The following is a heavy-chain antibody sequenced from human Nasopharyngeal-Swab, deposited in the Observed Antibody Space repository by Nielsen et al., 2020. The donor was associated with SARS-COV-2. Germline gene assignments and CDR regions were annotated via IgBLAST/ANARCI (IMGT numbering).Heavy chain of an antibody. CDR2: IKSNAEGGTP. D-gene: IGHD3-10*01. CDR1: GFTLSDAW. Sequence: GESLKISCAVSGFTLSDAWMSWVRQAPGKGLEWVGHIKSNAEGGTPVYAAALKDRITISRDESKNTLFLQMNSLKTEDTAVYYCARVLLRALGKFGEGYAFDIWGQGTMVTVSS. J-gene: IGHJ3*02. V-gene: IGHV3-15*01. CDR3: ARVLLRALGKFGEGYAFDI.